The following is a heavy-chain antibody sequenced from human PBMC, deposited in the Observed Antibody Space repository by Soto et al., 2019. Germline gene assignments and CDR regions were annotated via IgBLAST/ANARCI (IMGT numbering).Heavy chain of an antibody. CDR3: TREFTMVRGVGAFDI. D-gene: IGHD3-10*01. Sequence: GESLKISCTASGFTFGDYAMSWFRQAPGKGLEWVGFIRSKAYGGTTEYAASVKGRFTISRDDSKSIAYLQMNSLKTEYTSVYYCTREFTMVRGVGAFDIWGQGTMVTVSS. J-gene: IGHJ3*02. CDR2: IRSKAYGGTT. CDR1: GFTFGDYA. V-gene: IGHV3-49*03.